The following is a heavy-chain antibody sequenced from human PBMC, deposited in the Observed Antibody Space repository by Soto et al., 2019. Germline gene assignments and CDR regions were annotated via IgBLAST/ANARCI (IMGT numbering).Heavy chain of an antibody. CDR3: ARAPSGSYPEFDY. V-gene: IGHV3-30-3*01. CDR1: GFIFSSYT. J-gene: IGHJ4*02. Sequence: LRLSCAASGFIFSSYTMHWVRQAPGKGLEWVGVITYDGSNQYYADSVKGRFTISRDNSRNMLFLQMNSLRPDDTAVYYCARAPSGSYPEFDYWGQGTLVTVS. D-gene: IGHD1-26*01. CDR2: ITYDGSNQ.